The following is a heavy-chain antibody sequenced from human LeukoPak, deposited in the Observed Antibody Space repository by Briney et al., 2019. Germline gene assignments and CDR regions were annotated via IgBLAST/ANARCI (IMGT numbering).Heavy chain of an antibody. CDR3: ARGRFDCSGGSCYLLTTIDY. V-gene: IGHV4-34*01. CDR2: INHSGST. Sequence: SETLSLTCTVPGGSISSYYWSWSRQPPGKGREWIGEINHSGSTNYNPSLKSRVTISVDTSKNQFSLKLSSVTAADTAVYYCARGRFDCSGGSCYLLTTIDYWGQGTLVTVSS. J-gene: IGHJ4*02. CDR1: GGSISSYY. D-gene: IGHD2-15*01.